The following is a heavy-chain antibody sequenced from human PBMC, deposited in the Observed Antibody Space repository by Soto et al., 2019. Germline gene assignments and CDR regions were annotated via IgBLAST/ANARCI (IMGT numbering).Heavy chain of an antibody. V-gene: IGHV3-30*18. J-gene: IGHJ3*02. D-gene: IGHD3-10*01. CDR1: GFTFSSYG. CDR3: AKDMGGGFDAFDI. CDR2: ISYDGSNK. Sequence: GGSLRLSCAASGFTFSSYGMHWVRQAPGKGLEWVAVISYDGSNKYYADSVKGRFTISRDNSKNTLYLQMNSLRAEDTAVYYCAKDMGGGFDAFDIWGQGTMVTVSS.